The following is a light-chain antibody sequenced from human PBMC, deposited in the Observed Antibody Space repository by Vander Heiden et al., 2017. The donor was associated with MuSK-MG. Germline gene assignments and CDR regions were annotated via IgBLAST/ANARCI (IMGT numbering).Light chain of an antibody. J-gene: IGKJ2*03. Sequence: AIRMTQSPSSLSASTGDRVTITCRASQGISSYLAWYQQKPGKALKLLIYAASTLQSGVPSRFSGSGSGTDFTLTISCLQSEDFATYYCQQDDSYPPGFGQGTKLEIK. CDR3: QQDDSYPPG. V-gene: IGKV1-8*01. CDR2: AAS. CDR1: QGISSY.